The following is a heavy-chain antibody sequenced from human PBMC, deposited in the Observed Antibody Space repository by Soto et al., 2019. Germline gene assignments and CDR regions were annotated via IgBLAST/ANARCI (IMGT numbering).Heavy chain of an antibody. CDR3: GGVFES. J-gene: IGHJ4*02. CDR2: IDRDGSGT. CDR1: GFTISSAW. D-gene: IGHD2-8*01. V-gene: IGHV3-74*01. Sequence: PGGSLRLSCVASGFTISSAWMHWVRQAPGEGLVWVSRIDRDGSGTSYADSVKGRFTISKDNAKNTLYLQMNSLRVEDTAVYYCGGVFESWGQGTQVTVSS.